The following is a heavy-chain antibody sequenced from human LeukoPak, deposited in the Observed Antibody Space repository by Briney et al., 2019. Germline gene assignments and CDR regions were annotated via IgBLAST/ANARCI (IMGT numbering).Heavy chain of an antibody. D-gene: IGHD3-22*01. CDR2: IGTGGSNT. CDR3: ARGTYYYDSSGRYPSGAFDI. CDR1: GFTFTNYA. Sequence: GGSLRLSCAASGFTFTNYAMSWVRQAPGKGLECVSVIGTGGSNTYYADSVKGRFTISRDNSKNTLYLLMNSLRAEDTAVYSCARGTYYYDSSGRYPSGAFDIWGQGTMVTVSS. V-gene: IGHV3-23*01. J-gene: IGHJ3*02.